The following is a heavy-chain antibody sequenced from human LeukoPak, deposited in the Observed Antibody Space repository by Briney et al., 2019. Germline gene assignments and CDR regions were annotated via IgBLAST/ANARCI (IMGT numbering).Heavy chain of an antibody. CDR2: IYYSGST. Sequence: PSETLSLTCTVSGGSISSSSYYWGWIRQPPGKGLEWIGYIYYSGSTNYNPSLKSRVTISVDTSKNQFSLKLSSVTAADTAVYYCARDMGLPRDYWGQGTLVTVSS. D-gene: IGHD3-16*01. V-gene: IGHV4-61*01. J-gene: IGHJ4*02. CDR1: GGSISSSSYY. CDR3: ARDMGLPRDY.